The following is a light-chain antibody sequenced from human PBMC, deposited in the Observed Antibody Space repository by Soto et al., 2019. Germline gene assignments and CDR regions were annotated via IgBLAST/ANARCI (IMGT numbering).Light chain of an antibody. CDR2: DAS. Sequence: IHMTHSPSTLSASVGDTFTLTFRASQSVSGWLAWYQQKPGEAPKLLIYDASALPRGVPSRFSGSGSGTKFTLAIASLQPDDFATYYCQQYETFSGTFGPGTKVDIK. V-gene: IGKV1-5*01. CDR1: QSVSGW. J-gene: IGKJ1*01. CDR3: QQYETFSGT.